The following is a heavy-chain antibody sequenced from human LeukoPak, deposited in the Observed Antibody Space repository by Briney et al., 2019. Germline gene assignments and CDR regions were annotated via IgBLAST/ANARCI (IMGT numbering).Heavy chain of an antibody. J-gene: IGHJ4*02. V-gene: IGHV3-30*18. CDR3: AKVWEAYCGGDCFSPFDY. CDR1: GFTFSSYG. D-gene: IGHD2-21*02. CDR2: ISYDGSNK. Sequence: GGSLRLSCAASGFTFSSYGMHWVRQAPGKGLEWVAVISYDGSNKYYADSVKGRFTISRDNSKETLNLQMNSLRAEDTAIYYCAKVWEAYCGGDCFSPFDYWGQGTLVAVSS.